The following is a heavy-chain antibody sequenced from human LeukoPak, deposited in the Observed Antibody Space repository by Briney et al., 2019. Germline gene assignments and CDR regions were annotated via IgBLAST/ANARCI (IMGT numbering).Heavy chain of an antibody. J-gene: IGHJ3*02. CDR2: IYPGDSDT. Sequence: GESLKISCKGSGYSFTSYWIGWVRQMPGKGLEWMGIIYPGDSDTRYSPSFQGQVTISADKSISTAYLQWSSLKASDTAMYYCARVRGNDYGDYHDAFDIWGQGTMVTVSS. V-gene: IGHV5-51*01. D-gene: IGHD4-17*01. CDR3: ARVRGNDYGDYHDAFDI. CDR1: GYSFTSYW.